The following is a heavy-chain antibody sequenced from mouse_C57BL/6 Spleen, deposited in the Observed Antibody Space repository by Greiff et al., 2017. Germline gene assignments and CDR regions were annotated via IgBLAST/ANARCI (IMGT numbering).Heavy chain of an antibody. D-gene: IGHD2-4*01. J-gene: IGHJ3*01. CDR2: IDPETGGT. V-gene: IGHV1-15*01. CDR3: TRIYYDYDEAY. Sequence: VQLQQSGAELVRPGASVTLSCKASGYTFTDYEMHWVKQTPVHGLEWIGAIDPETGGTAYNQKFKGKAILTADKSSSTAYMELRSLTSEDSAVYYCTRIYYDYDEAYWGQGTLVTVSA. CDR1: GYTFTDYE.